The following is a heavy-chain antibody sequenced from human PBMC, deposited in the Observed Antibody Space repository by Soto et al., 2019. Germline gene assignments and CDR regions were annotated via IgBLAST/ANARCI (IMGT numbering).Heavy chain of an antibody. CDR1: GDSVSSNSAA. J-gene: IGHJ6*03. D-gene: IGHD2-15*01. Sequence: PSQTLSLTCAISGDSVSSNSAAWNWIRQSPSRGLEWLGRTYYRSKWYNDYAVSVKSRITINPDTSKNQFSLQLNSVTPEDTAVYYCARSLLIYCSGGSCYPGYYYMDVWGKGTTVTVPS. CDR3: ARSLLIYCSGGSCYPGYYYMDV. V-gene: IGHV6-1*01. CDR2: TYYRSKWYN.